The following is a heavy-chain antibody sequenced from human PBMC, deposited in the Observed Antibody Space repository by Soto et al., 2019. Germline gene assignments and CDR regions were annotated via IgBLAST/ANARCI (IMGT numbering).Heavy chain of an antibody. V-gene: IGHV1-18*04. Sequence: DSVQVSCKASGYTFTSYGISWVRQAPGQGLEWMGWISAYNGNTNYAQKLQGRVTMTTDTSTSTAYMELRSLRSDDTAVYYCARDEITIFGVAFNWFDPWGQGNLVSVYS. D-gene: IGHD3-3*01. CDR2: ISAYNGNT. CDR1: GYTFTSYG. J-gene: IGHJ5*02. CDR3: ARDEITIFGVAFNWFDP.